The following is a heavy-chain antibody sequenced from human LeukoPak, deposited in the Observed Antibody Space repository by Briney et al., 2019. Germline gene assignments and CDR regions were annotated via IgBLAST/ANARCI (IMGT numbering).Heavy chain of an antibody. CDR1: GYTFTSYA. Sequence: ASVKVSCKASGYTFTSYAMHWVRQAPGQRLEWMGWINTGNGDTKYSQKFHGRVTITRDTSASTAYMELSSLRSEDTAVYCCARDLSGWSYFYYYGMDVWGQGTTVTVSS. D-gene: IGHD6-19*01. V-gene: IGHV1-3*04. CDR2: INTGNGDT. J-gene: IGHJ6*02. CDR3: ARDLSGWSYFYYYGMDV.